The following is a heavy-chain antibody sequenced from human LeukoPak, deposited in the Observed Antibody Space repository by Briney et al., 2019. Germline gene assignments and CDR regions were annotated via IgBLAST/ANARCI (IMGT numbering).Heavy chain of an antibody. CDR1: GGSIISYY. Sequence: PSKTLSLTCTVSGGSIISYYWSWIRQPPGKGLEWSEYIYYSGSTNYNPSLKSRVTISVDTSKNQFSLKLSSVTAADTAVYYCARESYCSGGSCYMVDAFDIWGQGTMLTVSS. CDR2: IYYSGST. J-gene: IGHJ3*02. D-gene: IGHD2-15*01. CDR3: ARESYCSGGSCYMVDAFDI. V-gene: IGHV4-59*01.